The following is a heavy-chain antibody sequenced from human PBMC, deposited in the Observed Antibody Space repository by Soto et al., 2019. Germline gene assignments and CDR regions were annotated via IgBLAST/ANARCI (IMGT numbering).Heavy chain of an antibody. D-gene: IGHD2-8*02. CDR2: IYPGDSDT. Sequence: GESLKISCKASGYSFTSHWIGWVRQMPGKGLEWMGVIYPGDSDTRYSPSFQGQVTISVDKSINTAYLHWSSLKASDTAMYYCARLIGEAVGTGGDYWGQGTLVTVSS. CDR1: GYSFTSHW. J-gene: IGHJ4*02. V-gene: IGHV5-51*01. CDR3: ARLIGEAVGTGGDY.